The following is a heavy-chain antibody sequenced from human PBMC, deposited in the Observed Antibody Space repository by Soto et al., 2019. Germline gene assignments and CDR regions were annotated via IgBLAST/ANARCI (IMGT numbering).Heavy chain of an antibody. Sequence: EVQLVESGGGLVQPGRSLRLSCEASGFTFDDYAMHWVRQAPGKGLEWVSGISWSGDTIAYADSVKGRFSISRDSANNSLYLQMNSLRTEDTAFYYCAKSVGSWVQTTFDYWGRGTLVTVSS. V-gene: IGHV3-9*01. CDR2: ISWSGDTI. CDR1: GFTFDDYA. J-gene: IGHJ4*02. D-gene: IGHD5-18*01. CDR3: AKSVGSWVQTTFDY.